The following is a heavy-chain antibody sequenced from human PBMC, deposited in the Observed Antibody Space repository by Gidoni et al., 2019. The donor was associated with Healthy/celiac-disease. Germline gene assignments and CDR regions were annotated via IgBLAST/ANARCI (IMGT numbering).Heavy chain of an antibody. J-gene: IGHJ4*02. Sequence: QLQLQESGPGLVKPSETLSLTCTVTGGSISSSSYYWGWLRPPPGKGLEWIGSIYYSGCTYYNPSLKSRVTISVDTSKNQFSLKLSSVTAADTAVYYCARQGRRVLWFGESPIDDYWGQGTLVTVSS. V-gene: IGHV4-39*01. CDR1: GGSISSSSYY. D-gene: IGHD3-10*01. CDR2: IYYSGCT. CDR3: ARQGRRVLWFGESPIDDY.